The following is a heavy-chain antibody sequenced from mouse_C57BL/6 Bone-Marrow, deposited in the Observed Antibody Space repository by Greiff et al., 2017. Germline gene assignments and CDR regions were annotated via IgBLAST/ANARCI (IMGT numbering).Heavy chain of an antibody. CDR3: AITTVVPYWYFDV. V-gene: IGHV1-52*01. J-gene: IGHJ1*03. CDR1: GYTFTSYW. D-gene: IGHD1-1*01. CDR2: IDPSDSDT. Sequence: QVQLQQPGAELVRPGSSVKLSCKASGYTFTSYWMHWVKQRPIQGLEWIGNIDPSDSDTHYHQKFKDKATLTVDKSSSTAYMQLISLTSEDSAVYYCAITTVVPYWYFDVGGTGTTVTVSS.